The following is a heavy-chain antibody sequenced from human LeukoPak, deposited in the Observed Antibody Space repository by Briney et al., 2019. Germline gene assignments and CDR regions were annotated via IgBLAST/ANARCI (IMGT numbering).Heavy chain of an antibody. CDR2: MNPNSFDT. J-gene: IGHJ5*02. V-gene: IGHV1-2*02. CDR3: ARGRVVRGVIAGHNWFDP. D-gene: IGHD3-10*01. Sequence: ASVKVSCKASGYTFTGYYMHCVRQAPGQGLELRGWMNPNSFDTNYTQKFQCRVSMTRATSMSTAYMELSRLRSEDTAVYYCARGRVVRGVIAGHNWFDPWGQGTLVTVSS. CDR1: GYTFTGYY.